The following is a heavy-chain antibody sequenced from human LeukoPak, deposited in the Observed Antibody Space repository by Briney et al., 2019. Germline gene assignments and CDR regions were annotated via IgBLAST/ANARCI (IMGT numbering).Heavy chain of an antibody. V-gene: IGHV1-24*01. CDR1: EYTLTELS. Sequence: ASVKLSCKVSEYTLTELSIHWVRQAPGQGPGWMGGFDTEYGETIYAQKFQGRVTLTEDTSTDTAYMELSSLRSDDTAIYYCATDLRYPFEPFRDYWGQGTLVTVSS. CDR3: ATDLRYPFEPFRDY. J-gene: IGHJ4*02. D-gene: IGHD1-14*01. CDR2: FDTEYGET.